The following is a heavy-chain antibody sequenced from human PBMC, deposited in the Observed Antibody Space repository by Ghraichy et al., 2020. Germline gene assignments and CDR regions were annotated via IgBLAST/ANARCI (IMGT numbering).Heavy chain of an antibody. V-gene: IGHV4-59*08. D-gene: IGHD6-19*01. CDR1: GGSISSYY. Sequence: SETLSLTCTVSGGSISSYYWSWIRQPPGKGLEWIGYIYYSGSTNYNPSLKSRVTISVDTSKNQFSLKLSSVTAADTAVYYCARGIGSGWYDWFYFDYWGQGTLVTVSS. CDR2: IYYSGST. CDR3: ARGIGSGWYDWFYFDY. J-gene: IGHJ4*02.